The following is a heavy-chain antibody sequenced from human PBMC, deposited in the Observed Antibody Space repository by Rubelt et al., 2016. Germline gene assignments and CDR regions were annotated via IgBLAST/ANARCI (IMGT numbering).Heavy chain of an antibody. V-gene: IGHV4-34*01. J-gene: IGHJ2*01. D-gene: IGHD1-26*01. CDR2: INHNGST. CDR1: GGSFSGYY. Sequence: QVQLQQWGAGLLKPSETLSLTCAVYGGSFSGYYWSWIRQPPGKGLEWIGEINHNGSTNYNPSLKSPVTIPVDTSKIQFSLRLSSVTAGDAAVYYCAGRRRCNGSSYWCFDLWGRGTLVTVSS. CDR3: AGRRRCNGSSYWCFDL.